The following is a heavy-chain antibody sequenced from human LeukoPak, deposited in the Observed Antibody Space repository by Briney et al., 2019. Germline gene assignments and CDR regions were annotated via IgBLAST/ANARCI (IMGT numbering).Heavy chain of an antibody. CDR1: GFTFNNYA. D-gene: IGHD1-14*01. Sequence: GGSLRLSCAASGFTFNNYAMSWVRQAPGKGLEWVSCISSSSTYIYYSDSVRGRFAISRDNAKNSLYLQMNSLRAEDTAVYYCVRENHGSFDYWGQGSLVTVSS. V-gene: IGHV3-21*01. J-gene: IGHJ4*02. CDR3: VRENHGSFDY. CDR2: ISSSSTYI.